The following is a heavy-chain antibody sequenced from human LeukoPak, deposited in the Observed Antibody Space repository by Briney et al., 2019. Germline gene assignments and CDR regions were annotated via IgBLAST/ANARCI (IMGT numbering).Heavy chain of an antibody. Sequence: PGRSLRLSCAASGFTFSSYGMHWVRQAPGKGLEWVAVISSDGSEKYYVDSVKGRFTISRDNAKNSLYLQMNSLRAEDTAVYYCARDPPSSSSDYWGQGTLVTVSS. D-gene: IGHD6-13*01. J-gene: IGHJ4*02. CDR3: ARDPPSSSSDY. V-gene: IGHV3-30*03. CDR2: ISSDGSEK. CDR1: GFTFSSYG.